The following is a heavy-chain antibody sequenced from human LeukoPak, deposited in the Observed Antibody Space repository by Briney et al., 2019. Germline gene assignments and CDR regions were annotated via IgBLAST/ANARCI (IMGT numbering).Heavy chain of an antibody. CDR3: ARGFLWFGEGENWFDP. D-gene: IGHD3-10*01. Sequence: PSETLSLTCAVYGGSFSGYYWSWIRQPPGKGLEWIGEINHSGSTNYNPPLKSRVTISVDTSKNQFSLKLSSVTAADTAVYYCARGFLWFGEGENWFDPWGQGTLVTVSS. CDR1: GGSFSGYY. J-gene: IGHJ5*02. CDR2: INHSGST. V-gene: IGHV4-34*01.